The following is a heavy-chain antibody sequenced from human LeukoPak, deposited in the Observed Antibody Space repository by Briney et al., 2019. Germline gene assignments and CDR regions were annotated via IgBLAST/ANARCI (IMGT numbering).Heavy chain of an antibody. CDR1: GYTFTSYD. Sequence: ASVKVSCKASGYTFTSYDINWVRQATGQGLEWMGWMNPNSGSTVYAQKLQGRVTITRNTSISTAYMELSGLRSEDTAVYYCARGRSTGYPYYFEYWGQGTLVTVSS. D-gene: IGHD5-12*01. CDR3: ARGRSTGYPYYFEY. V-gene: IGHV1-8*03. J-gene: IGHJ4*02. CDR2: MNPNSGST.